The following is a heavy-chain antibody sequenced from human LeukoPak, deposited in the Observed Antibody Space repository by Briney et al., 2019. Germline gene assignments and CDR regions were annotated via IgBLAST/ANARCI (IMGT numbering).Heavy chain of an antibody. CDR3: ARSGYCSSTSCRYFDY. CDR2: ICSGGST. CDR1: GFTVSSNY. J-gene: IGHJ4*02. Sequence: GGSLRLSCAASGFTVSSNYMSWVRQAPGKGLEWVSVICSGGSTYYAESVKGRFTISRDNYKNTLYLQMNSLRAEDTVVYYCARSGYCSSTSCRYFDYWGQGTLVTVSS. D-gene: IGHD2-2*01. V-gene: IGHV3-66*02.